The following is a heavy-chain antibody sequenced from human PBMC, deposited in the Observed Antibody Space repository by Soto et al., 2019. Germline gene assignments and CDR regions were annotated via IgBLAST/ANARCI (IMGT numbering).Heavy chain of an antibody. CDR1: GFTFSSYA. Sequence: EVQLLESGGGLVQPGGSLRLSCAASGFTFSSYAMSWVRQAPGKGLEWVSAISGSGGSTYYADSVKGRFTISRDNYKNTLYMQMNSLRAEYTAVYYCAKDGRECGGDCYHAYFDYCGHGNLVTVAS. D-gene: IGHD2-21*02. V-gene: IGHV3-23*01. CDR2: ISGSGGST. CDR3: AKDGRECGGDCYHAYFDY. J-gene: IGHJ4*01.